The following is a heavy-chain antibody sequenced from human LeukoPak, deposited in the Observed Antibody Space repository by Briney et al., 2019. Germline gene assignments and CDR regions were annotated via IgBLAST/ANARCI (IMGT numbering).Heavy chain of an antibody. D-gene: IGHD4-11*01. J-gene: IGHJ4*02. CDR2: INHSGST. CDR1: GGSFSGYY. CDR3: AREPGDYSKNYYDY. Sequence: PSEALSLTCAVYGGSFSGYYWSWIRQPPGKGLEWIGEINHSGSTNYNPSLKSRVTISVDTSKNQFSLKLSSVTAADTAVYYCAREPGDYSKNYYDYWGQGTLVTVSS. V-gene: IGHV4-34*01.